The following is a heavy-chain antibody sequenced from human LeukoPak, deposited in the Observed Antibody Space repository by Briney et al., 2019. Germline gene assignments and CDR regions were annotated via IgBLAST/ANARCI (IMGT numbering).Heavy chain of an antibody. CDR2: IYTSGTT. CDR1: GGSVRRGNYY. J-gene: IGHJ4*02. V-gene: IGHV4-61*02. D-gene: IGHD2-2*01. CDR3: AREIVVVPADGSWLRLFDY. Sequence: SETLPLTCTVSGGSVRRGNYYWTWIRQPAGSGLEWIGRIYTSGTTDYNPSLRTRVTISVDASRNQFSLNLSSVTAADTAVYYCAREIVVVPADGSWLRLFDYWGQGTLVTVSS.